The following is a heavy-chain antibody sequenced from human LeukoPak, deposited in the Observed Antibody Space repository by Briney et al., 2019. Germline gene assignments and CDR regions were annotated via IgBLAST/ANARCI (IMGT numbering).Heavy chain of an antibody. CDR1: GASISSYY. D-gene: IGHD3-10*01. CDR2: NSYSGST. V-gene: IGHV4-59*08. J-gene: IGHJ4*02. Sequence: PSETLSLTCTVSGASISSYYWSWIRQPPGKGLEWIGYNSYSGSTNYNPSLKSRVTISADTSKNQVSLTLSSVTAADTAVYYCARHPELYFFDYWGQGTLVTVSS. CDR3: ARHPELYFFDY.